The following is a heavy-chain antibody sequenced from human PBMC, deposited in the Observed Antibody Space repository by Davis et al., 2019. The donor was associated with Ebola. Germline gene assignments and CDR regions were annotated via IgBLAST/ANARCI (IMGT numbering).Heavy chain of an antibody. CDR3: ATDYGAS. Sequence: SETLSLTCAVYGGSFSGYYWNWVRQPPGKGLEWIGEINHSGSTNYNPSLKSRVTISSDTSKNQFSLKLTSVTAADTAVYFCATDYGASWGQGTLVTVSS. CDR2: INHSGST. J-gene: IGHJ4*02. V-gene: IGHV4-34*01. CDR1: GGSFSGYY. D-gene: IGHD4-17*01.